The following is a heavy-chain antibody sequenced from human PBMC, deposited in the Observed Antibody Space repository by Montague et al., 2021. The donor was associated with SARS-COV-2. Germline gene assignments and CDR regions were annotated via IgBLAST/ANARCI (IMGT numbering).Heavy chain of an antibody. V-gene: IGHV4-39*01. J-gene: IGHJ5*02. CDR1: GGSVSSSGYY. CDR2: IYFSGSS. D-gene: IGHD2-15*01. Sequence: SETLSLTCTVSGGSVSSSGYYWGWIRQPPGMGLEWNGSIYFSGSSYYNPSLKSRVSISVDTSKNQFSLRLSSVTSADTAVYYCARHRRGGVVVASPNGFDPWGQGALVTVSS. CDR3: ARHRRGGVVVASPNGFDP.